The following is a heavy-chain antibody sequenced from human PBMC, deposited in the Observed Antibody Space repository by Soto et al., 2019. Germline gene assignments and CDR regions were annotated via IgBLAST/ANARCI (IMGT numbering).Heavy chain of an antibody. D-gene: IGHD3-3*01. CDR2: MYYSGST. V-gene: IGHV4-61*01. J-gene: IGHJ3*02. CDR3: ARTRDFWSGNDAFDI. Sequence: SETLSLTCTVSGGSVSSGSYYWSWIRQPPGKGLEWIGYMYYSGSTNYNPSLKSRVTISLDTSKNQFSLKLSSVTAADTAVYFCARTRDFWSGNDAFDIWGQGTMVTVS. CDR1: GGSVSSGSYY.